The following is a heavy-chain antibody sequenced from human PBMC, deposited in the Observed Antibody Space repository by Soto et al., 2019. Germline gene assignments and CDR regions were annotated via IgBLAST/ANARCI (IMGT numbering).Heavy chain of an antibody. CDR3: ARGDIVVVPAAYNWFDP. V-gene: IGHV1-2*04. Sequence: ASVKVSCKASGYTFTGYYMHWLRQAPGQGLEWMGWINPNSGGTNYAQKFQGWVTMTRDTSISTAYMELSRLRSDDTAVYYCARGDIVVVPAAYNWFDPWGQGTLVTVSS. CDR2: INPNSGGT. D-gene: IGHD2-2*01. CDR1: GYTFTGYY. J-gene: IGHJ5*02.